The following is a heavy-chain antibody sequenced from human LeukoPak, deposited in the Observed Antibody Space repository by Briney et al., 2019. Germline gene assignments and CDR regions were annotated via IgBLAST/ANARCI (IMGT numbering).Heavy chain of an antibody. CDR1: GGSISNYY. CDR2: ISYSGNT. D-gene: IGHD3-22*01. CDR3: ARGVGSGYTDY. V-gene: IGHV4-59*01. J-gene: IGHJ4*02. Sequence: SETLSLTCTVSGGSISNYYWTWIRQPPGKGLEWIGFISYSGNTNYNPSLKSRVTISLDTSKNQFSLKLISVTAADTAVYYCARGVGSGYTDYWGQGALVTISS.